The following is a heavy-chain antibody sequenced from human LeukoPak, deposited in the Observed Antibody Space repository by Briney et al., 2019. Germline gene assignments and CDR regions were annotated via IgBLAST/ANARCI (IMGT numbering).Heavy chain of an antibody. CDR3: ASSYSGSYSEQNY. V-gene: IGHV3-7*01. CDR1: GFTFSSYW. Sequence: GGSLRLSCAASGFTFSSYWMNWARQAPGKGLEWVASINHNGNVNYYVDSVKGRFTISRDNAKNSLYLQMNSLRAEDTAVYYCASSYSGSYSEQNYWGQGTLVTVSS. D-gene: IGHD1-26*01. J-gene: IGHJ4*02. CDR2: INHNGNVN.